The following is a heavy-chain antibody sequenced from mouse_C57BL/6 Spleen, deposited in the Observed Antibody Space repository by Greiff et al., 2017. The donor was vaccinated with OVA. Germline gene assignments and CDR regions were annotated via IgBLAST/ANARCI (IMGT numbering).Heavy chain of an antibody. CDR1: GFTFSSYA. CDR3: AREGNPYYFDY. D-gene: IGHD2-1*01. CDR2: ISDGGSYT. J-gene: IGHJ2*01. Sequence: EVQLVESGGGLVKPGGSLKLSCAASGFTFSSYAMSWVRQTPEKRLEWVATISDGGSYTYYPDNVKGRFTISRDNAKNNLYLQMSHLKSEDTAMYYCAREGNPYYFDYWGQGTTLTVSS. V-gene: IGHV5-4*01.